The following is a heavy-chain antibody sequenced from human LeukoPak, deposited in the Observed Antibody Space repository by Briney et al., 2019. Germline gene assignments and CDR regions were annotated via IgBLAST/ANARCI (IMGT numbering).Heavy chain of an antibody. CDR2: ISGSGGST. D-gene: IGHD5-18*01. CDR1: GFTFSSYG. J-gene: IGHJ4*02. V-gene: IGHV3-23*01. Sequence: PGGSLRLSCAGSGFTFSSYGMSWVRQAPGKGLEWVSTISGSGGSTYYADSVKGRFTISRDNSKNTLYLQMNSLRAEDTAVYYCAKDLTTAMVPTPFDYWGQGTLVTVSS. CDR3: AKDLTTAMVPTPFDY.